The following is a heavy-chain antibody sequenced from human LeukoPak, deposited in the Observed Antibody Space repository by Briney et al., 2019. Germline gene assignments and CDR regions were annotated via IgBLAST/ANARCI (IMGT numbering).Heavy chain of an antibody. D-gene: IGHD3-3*01. Sequence: PGGSLRLSCAASGFTFSSYAMSWVRQAPGKGLEWVSAISGSGGSTYYADSVKGRFTISRDNSKNTLYLQMNSLRAEDTAVYYCAKSPNVLRFLEWLLYLDYWGQGTLVTVSS. CDR2: ISGSGGST. CDR1: GFTFSSYA. CDR3: AKSPNVLRFLEWLLYLDY. J-gene: IGHJ4*02. V-gene: IGHV3-23*01.